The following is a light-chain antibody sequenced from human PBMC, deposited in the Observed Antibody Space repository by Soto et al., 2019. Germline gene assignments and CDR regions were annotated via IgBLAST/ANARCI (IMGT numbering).Light chain of an antibody. CDR3: CSYAGSYTYV. Sequence: QSALTQPRSVSGSHGQSVTISCTGTSSDVGGYNYVSWYQQHPGKAPKLMIYDVSKRPSGVPDRFSGSKSGNTASLTISGLQAEDEADYYCCSYAGSYTYVFGTGTKFTVL. CDR1: SSDVGGYNY. J-gene: IGLJ1*01. CDR2: DVS. V-gene: IGLV2-11*01.